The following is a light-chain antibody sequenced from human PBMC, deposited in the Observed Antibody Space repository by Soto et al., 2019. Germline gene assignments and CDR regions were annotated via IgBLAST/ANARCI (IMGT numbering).Light chain of an antibody. CDR1: QSVTSNY. Sequence: EIVLTQSPGTLSVSSGESATLSCSASQSVTSNYVAWYQQKPGLPPRLLIFGASNRATGIPDRFSGGVSGTDFTLTISRLEPEDFALYICQQYGSSPYTFGLGTKVDIK. CDR3: QQYGSSPYT. V-gene: IGKV3-20*01. CDR2: GAS. J-gene: IGKJ2*01.